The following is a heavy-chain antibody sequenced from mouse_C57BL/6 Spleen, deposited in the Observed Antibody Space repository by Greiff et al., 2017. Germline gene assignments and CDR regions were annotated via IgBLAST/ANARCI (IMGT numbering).Heavy chain of an antibody. J-gene: IGHJ3*01. CDR2: ISSGSSTI. CDR3: ARDDQGFAY. V-gene: IGHV5-17*01. CDR1: GFTFSDYG. Sequence: EVQLVESGGGLVKPGGSPKLSCAASGFTFSDYGMHWVRQAPEKGLEWVAYISSGSSTIYYADTVKGRFTISRDNAKNTLFLQMTSLRSEDTAMYYCARDDQGFAYWGQGTLVTVSA.